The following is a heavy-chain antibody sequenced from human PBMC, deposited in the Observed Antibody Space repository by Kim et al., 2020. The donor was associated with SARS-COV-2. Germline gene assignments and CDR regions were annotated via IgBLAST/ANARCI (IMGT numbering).Heavy chain of an antibody. V-gene: IGHV4-39*01. CDR3: ARALDYYDRSAYYD. CDR2: IYYSGNT. J-gene: IGHJ4*02. CDR1: GGSISTSSYY. D-gene: IGHD3-22*01. Sequence: SETLSLTCTVSGGSISTSSYYWGWIRQPPGKGLEWIGNIYYSGNTYYNSSLKSQVTIFLDTSKNQFTLKLSSVTAADTAVYYCARALDYYDRSAYYDWGQGTLVTVSS.